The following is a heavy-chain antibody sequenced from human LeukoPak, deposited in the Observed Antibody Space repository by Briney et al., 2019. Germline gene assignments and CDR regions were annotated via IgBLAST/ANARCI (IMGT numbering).Heavy chain of an antibody. CDR1: GFTFSSYA. D-gene: IGHD3-10*01. V-gene: IGHV3-23*01. CDR3: VKSGSGSYSNPDFDY. Sequence: GGSLRLSCAASGFTFSSYAMSWVRQTPGKGLEWVSSLSYSGGSTHYADSVKGRFTISRDNSKNTLYLQMNSLRAEDTAVYYCVKSGSGSYSNPDFDYWGQGTLVTVSS. CDR2: LSYSGGST. J-gene: IGHJ4*02.